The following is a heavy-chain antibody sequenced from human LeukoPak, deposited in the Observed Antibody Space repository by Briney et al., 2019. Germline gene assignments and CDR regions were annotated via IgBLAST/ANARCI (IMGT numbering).Heavy chain of an antibody. J-gene: IGHJ4*02. Sequence: GASVKVSCKASGYPFTAYVIHWVRQAPGQRLEWMGWINAGNGNTKYSQKFQGRVTITRDTSASTAYMELSSLRSEDTAVYYCARGMTTVTLRLFDYWGQGTLVTVSS. CDR3: ARGMTTVTLRLFDY. V-gene: IGHV1-3*01. D-gene: IGHD4-17*01. CDR2: INAGNGNT. CDR1: GYPFTAYV.